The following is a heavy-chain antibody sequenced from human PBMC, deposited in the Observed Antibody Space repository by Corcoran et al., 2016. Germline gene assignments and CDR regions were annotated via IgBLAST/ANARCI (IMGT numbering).Heavy chain of an antibody. J-gene: IGHJ3*02. CDR3: TTRDDSGRHYFSAFDT. CDR1: GFTFSNAW. D-gene: IGHD3-22*01. CDR2: IRGKNDGETT. V-gene: IGHV3-15*02. Sequence: EVQLVESGGALVKPGESLRISCAASGFTFSNAWMSWVRQAPGKGLEWVGRIRGKNDGETTDYTSPVKGRFTISRDDSENTLYLQMNSLKIEDTAVYYCTTRDDSGRHYFSAFDTWGQGTMVTVSS.